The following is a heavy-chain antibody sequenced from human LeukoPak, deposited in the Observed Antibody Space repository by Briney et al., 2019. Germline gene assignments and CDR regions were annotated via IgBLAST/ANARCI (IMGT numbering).Heavy chain of an antibody. Sequence: SVKVSCKASGGTFSSHAINWVRQAPGQGLEWMGRIIPILDTPNYAQKFQGRVTITADKSTSTAYMELSSLRSEDTAVYYCARDLTSYYYDNNGAFDFWGQGTLVTVSS. D-gene: IGHD3-22*01. J-gene: IGHJ4*02. V-gene: IGHV1-69*04. CDR2: IIPILDTP. CDR1: GGTFSSHA. CDR3: ARDLTSYYYDNNGAFDF.